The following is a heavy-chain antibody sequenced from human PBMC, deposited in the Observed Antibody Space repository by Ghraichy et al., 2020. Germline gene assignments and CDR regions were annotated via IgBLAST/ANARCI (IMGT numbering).Heavy chain of an antibody. CDR3: ARGMRYYGSGTYLLHGMDV. Sequence: SETLSLTCTVSGGSISNSNWWSRVRQPPGKGLEWIGDIYHTGSTDFNPSLKSRVTISVDKSKNYFSLKVTSVTAADTAVYYCARGMRYYGSGTYLLHGMDVWGQGTTVNVSS. J-gene: IGHJ6*02. D-gene: IGHD3-10*01. CDR1: GGSISNSNW. CDR2: IYHTGST. V-gene: IGHV4-4*02.